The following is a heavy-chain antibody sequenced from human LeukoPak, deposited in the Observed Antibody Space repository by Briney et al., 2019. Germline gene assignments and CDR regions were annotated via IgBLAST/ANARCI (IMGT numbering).Heavy chain of an antibody. CDR3: ARGPLGGYGSGSQADY. CDR1: GYTFTGYF. J-gene: IGHJ4*02. V-gene: IGHV1-2*02. Sequence: ASVKVSCKASGYTFTGYFIHWVRQAPGQGLEWMGWISPNTGDTNYAQKFQGRVTMTRDTSVSTAFMELYRLRSDDTAVYYCARGPLGGYGSGSQADYWGQGTLVTVSS. CDR2: ISPNTGDT. D-gene: IGHD3-10*01.